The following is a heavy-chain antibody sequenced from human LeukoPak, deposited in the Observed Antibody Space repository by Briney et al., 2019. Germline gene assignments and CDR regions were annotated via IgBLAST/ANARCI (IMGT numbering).Heavy chain of an antibody. CDR1: GFTFNTYW. V-gene: IGHV3-74*03. Sequence: GGSLRLSCAASGFTFNTYWMHWVRQAPGKGLVWVSRTNNDETGITYADSVKGRFTISRDNARNTLYLQMNSLRAEDTAVYYCARGGIYSLDYWGQGTLVTVSS. J-gene: IGHJ4*02. CDR2: TNNDETGI. CDR3: ARGGIYSLDY. D-gene: IGHD2-21*01.